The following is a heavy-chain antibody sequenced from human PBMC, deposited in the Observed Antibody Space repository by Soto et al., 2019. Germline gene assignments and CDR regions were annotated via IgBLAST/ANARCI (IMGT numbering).Heavy chain of an antibody. Sequence: PGESLKISCKGSGYSFTSYWIGWVRQMPGKGLEWMGIIYPGDSDTRYSPSFQGQVTISADKSISTAYLQWSSLKASDTAMYYCARLRGRYYDFWSGYPGLFDPWGKGTLVPVSS. CDR2: IYPGDSDT. CDR1: GYSFTSYW. V-gene: IGHV5-51*01. CDR3: ARLRGRYYDFWSGYPGLFDP. D-gene: IGHD3-3*01. J-gene: IGHJ5*02.